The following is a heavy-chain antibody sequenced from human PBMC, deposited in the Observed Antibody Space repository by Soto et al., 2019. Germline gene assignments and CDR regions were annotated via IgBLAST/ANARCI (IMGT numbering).Heavy chain of an antibody. V-gene: IGHV4-34*01. Sequence: SETLSLTCAVYGGSFSGYYWSWIRQPPGKGLEWIGEINHSGSTNYNPSLKSRVTISVDTSKNQFSLKLSSATAADTAVYYRARTLISYNWFDPWGQGTLVTVSS. CDR3: ARTLISYNWFDP. CDR1: GGSFSGYY. D-gene: IGHD2-8*01. J-gene: IGHJ5*02. CDR2: INHSGST.